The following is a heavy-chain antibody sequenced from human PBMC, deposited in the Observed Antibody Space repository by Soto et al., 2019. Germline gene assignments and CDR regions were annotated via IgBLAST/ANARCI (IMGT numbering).Heavy chain of an antibody. V-gene: IGHV4-30-2*01. CDR3: ARVPDY. Sequence: QLQLQESGSGLVKPSQTLSLTCAVSGVSISSGGYSWSWIRQPPGKGLEWIGYIYHSGSTYYNPSLKRRVTISVYSSKNQFSLKMSSVTAADTAVYCCARVPDYCGQGTLVTVSS. CDR1: GVSISSGGYS. CDR2: IYHSGST. J-gene: IGHJ4*02.